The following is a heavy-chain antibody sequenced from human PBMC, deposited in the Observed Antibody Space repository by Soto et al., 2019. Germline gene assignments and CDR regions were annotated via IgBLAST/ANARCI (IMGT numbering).Heavy chain of an antibody. CDR1: GFTFSIYT. CDR3: ARDIIVLSRTGMDV. D-gene: IGHD3-22*01. Sequence: EENLVESGGGLVQPGGSLRLSCAASGFTFSIYTMNWVRQAPGKGLEWVAYINSGSGTKNYADSVKGRFTISRDDAKKSLFLQLSSLRDEDTAFYYCARDIIVLSRTGMDVWCQWTTVTVSS. V-gene: IGHV3-48*02. CDR2: INSGSGTK. J-gene: IGHJ6*02.